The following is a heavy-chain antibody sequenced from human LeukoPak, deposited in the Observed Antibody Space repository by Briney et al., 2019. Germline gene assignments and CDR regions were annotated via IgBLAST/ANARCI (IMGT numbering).Heavy chain of an antibody. CDR1: GDSVSINSAA. D-gene: IGHD2-21*02. CDR3: SRAWYCGGDCPYFFDY. CDR2: TYYRSKWYN. V-gene: IGHV6-1*01. Sequence: SQTLSLTCAISGDSVSINSAAWNWIRQPPSRGLEWLGRTYYRSKWYNDYAVSVKSRITINPDTSKNQFSLQLNSVTPEDTAVYYCSRAWYCGGDCPYFFDYWGQGTLVTVSS. J-gene: IGHJ4*02.